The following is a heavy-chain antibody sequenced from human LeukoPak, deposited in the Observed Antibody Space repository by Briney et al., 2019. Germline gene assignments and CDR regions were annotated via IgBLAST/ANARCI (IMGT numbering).Heavy chain of an antibody. J-gene: IGHJ4*02. D-gene: IGHD3-16*01. CDR2: IKQDGSEK. V-gene: IGHV3-7*01. CDR3: ARDRLRGEFDY. CDR1: GFTLSSYW. Sequence: PGGSLRLSCAASGFTLSSYWMSWVRQAPGRGLEWVANIKQDGSEKYYVDSVKDRFTISRDNAKNSLYLQMNSLRAEDTAVYYCARDRLRGEFDYWGLGTLVTVSS.